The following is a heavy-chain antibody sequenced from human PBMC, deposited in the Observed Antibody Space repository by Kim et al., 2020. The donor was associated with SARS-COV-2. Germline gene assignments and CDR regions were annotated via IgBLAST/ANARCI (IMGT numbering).Heavy chain of an antibody. CDR3: AKTVLSSYYSMDV. D-gene: IGHD3-16*02. V-gene: IGHV3-23*01. CDR2: ISGSGGLT. CDR1: GFTIDSYA. Sequence: GGSLRLSCAASGFTIDSYAMRWVRQAPGKGLEYVSGISGSGGLTSYADSVKGRFTISRDKSKNMLFLQMNSLRGEDTAVYYCAKTVLSSYYSMDVWGQGT. J-gene: IGHJ6*02.